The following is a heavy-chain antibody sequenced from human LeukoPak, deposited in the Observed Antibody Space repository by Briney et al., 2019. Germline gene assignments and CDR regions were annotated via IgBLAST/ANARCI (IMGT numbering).Heavy chain of an antibody. CDR2: INAYNGDT. CDR3: ARDGQSGNYAYFDY. CDR1: GYTFTDYG. Sequence: ASVKVSCKTSGYTFTDYGISWVRQAPGLGLEWMGWINAYNGDTHYAQNLQGRVTMTTDTSTSTVFMELRSLRSDDTAVYYCARDGQSGNYAYFDYWGQGTLVTVSS. V-gene: IGHV1-18*01. D-gene: IGHD1-26*01. J-gene: IGHJ4*02.